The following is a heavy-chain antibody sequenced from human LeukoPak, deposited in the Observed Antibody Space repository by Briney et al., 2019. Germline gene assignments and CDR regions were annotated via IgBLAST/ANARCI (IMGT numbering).Heavy chain of an antibody. Sequence: GESRKISCKASGYSFTTYWIGWVRQMPGKGLEWMGIIYPGDSNTRYSPSFRGQVTFSVDKSISTAYVHWSSLKASDTAMYYCARQGEAAANDYWGQGTLVTVSS. J-gene: IGHJ4*02. CDR3: ARQGEAAANDY. V-gene: IGHV5-51*01. CDR1: GYSFTTYW. D-gene: IGHD6-25*01. CDR2: IYPGDSNT.